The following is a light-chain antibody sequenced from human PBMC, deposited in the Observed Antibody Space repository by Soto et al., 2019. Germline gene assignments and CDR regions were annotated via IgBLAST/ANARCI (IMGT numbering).Light chain of an antibody. Sequence: DIQMTQSPSTLSASVGDRVTITCRASQSISNWLAWYQQRPGKAPKLLIYKVSSSEGGVPSRFSGSGSGTEFTLTISSLQPDDFATYYCQQYNTYSRTFGQGTKVEIK. V-gene: IGKV1-5*03. CDR2: KVS. J-gene: IGKJ1*01. CDR1: QSISNW. CDR3: QQYNTYSRT.